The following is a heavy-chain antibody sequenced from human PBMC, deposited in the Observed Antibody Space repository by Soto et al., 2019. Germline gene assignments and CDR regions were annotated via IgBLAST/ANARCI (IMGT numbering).Heavy chain of an antibody. J-gene: IGHJ6*02. Sequence: LSLTCAVYGGSFSGYYWSWIRQPPGKGLEWIGEINHSGSTNYNPSLKSRVTISVDTSKNQFSLKLSSVTAADTAVYYCARGPPKWQRIAARPLYYYYGMDVWGQGTTVTVSS. D-gene: IGHD6-6*01. CDR1: GGSFSGYY. CDR3: ARGPPKWQRIAARPLYYYYGMDV. V-gene: IGHV4-34*01. CDR2: INHSGST.